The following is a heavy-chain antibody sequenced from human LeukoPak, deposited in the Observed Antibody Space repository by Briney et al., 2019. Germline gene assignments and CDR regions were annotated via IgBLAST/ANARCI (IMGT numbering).Heavy chain of an antibody. J-gene: IGHJ4*02. CDR1: GFTFNNYA. D-gene: IGHD4-17*01. Sequence: GGSLRLSCAASGFTFNNYAMSWVRQAPGKGLEWVSAISSSGSSTYYADSVKGRFTISRDNSKNTLYLQMNSLRAEDTAAYYCAKGAYGDYDYWGQGTLVTVSS. V-gene: IGHV3-23*01. CDR2: ISSSGSST. CDR3: AKGAYGDYDY.